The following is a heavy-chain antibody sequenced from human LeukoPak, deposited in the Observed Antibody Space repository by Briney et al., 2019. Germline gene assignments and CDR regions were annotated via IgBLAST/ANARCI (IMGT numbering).Heavy chain of an antibody. CDR3: ARVAATYDAFDI. CDR2: IIPILGIA. Sequence: ASVKVSCKASGGTFSSYPISWVRPAPGQGLEWMGRIIPILGIANYAQKFQGRVTITADKSTSTAYMELSSLRSEDTAVYYCARVAATYDAFDIWGQGTMVTVSS. V-gene: IGHV1-69*04. J-gene: IGHJ3*02. D-gene: IGHD6-25*01. CDR1: GGTFSSYP.